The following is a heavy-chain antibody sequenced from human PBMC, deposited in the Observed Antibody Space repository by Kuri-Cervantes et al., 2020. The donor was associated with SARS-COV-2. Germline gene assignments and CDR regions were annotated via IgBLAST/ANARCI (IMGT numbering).Heavy chain of an antibody. CDR1: GYSISSGYY. CDR3: AARAGYSSSWNFDY. CDR2: IYYSGST. D-gene: IGHD6-13*01. Sequence: GSLRLSCTVSGYSISSGYYWGWIRQPPGKGLEWIGYIYYSGSTNYNPSLKSRVTISVDTSKNQFSLKLSSVTAADTAVYYCAARAGYSSSWNFDYWGQGTLVTVSS. V-gene: IGHV4-61*01. J-gene: IGHJ4*02.